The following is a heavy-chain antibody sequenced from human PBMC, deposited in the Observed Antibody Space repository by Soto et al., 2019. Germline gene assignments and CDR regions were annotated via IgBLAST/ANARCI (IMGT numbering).Heavy chain of an antibody. CDR3: ASRYGSGSFYYYYGMDV. Sequence: SVKVSCKASGGTFSSYAISWVRQAPGQGLEWMGGIIPIFGTANYAQKFQGRVTITADESMSTAYMELSSLRSEDTAVYYCASRYGSGSFYYYYGMDVWGQGTTVTVSS. D-gene: IGHD3-10*01. CDR1: GGTFSSYA. V-gene: IGHV1-69*13. CDR2: IIPIFGTA. J-gene: IGHJ6*02.